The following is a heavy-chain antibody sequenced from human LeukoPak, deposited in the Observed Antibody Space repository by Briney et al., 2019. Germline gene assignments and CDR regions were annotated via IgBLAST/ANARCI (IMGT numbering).Heavy chain of an antibody. V-gene: IGHV4-61*01. CDR2: IYYSGST. D-gene: IGHD5-12*01. J-gene: IGHJ4*02. CDR3: ARTPNRGYSGTWYFDY. Sequence: SETLSLTCTVSGGSVSSGSYYWSWIRQPPGKGLKWIGYIYYSGSTNYNPSLKSRVTISVDTSKNQFSLKLSSVTAADTAVYYCARTPNRGYSGTWYFDYWGQGTLVTVSS. CDR1: GGSVSSGSYY.